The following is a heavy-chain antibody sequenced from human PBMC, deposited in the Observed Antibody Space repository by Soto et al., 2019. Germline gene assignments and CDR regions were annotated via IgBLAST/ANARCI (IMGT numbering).Heavy chain of an antibody. Sequence: PGGSLRLSCAASGFTFSSYGVHWVRQAPGKGLEWVAVISYDGSNKYYADSVKGRFTISRDTPGNTAYLELNSLISEDTAVYYCATPQDYDDCLDSWGQGTLVTVSS. CDR1: GFTFSSYG. J-gene: IGHJ4*02. CDR3: ATPQDYDDCLDS. D-gene: IGHD3-22*01. CDR2: ISYDGSNK. V-gene: IGHV3-30*03.